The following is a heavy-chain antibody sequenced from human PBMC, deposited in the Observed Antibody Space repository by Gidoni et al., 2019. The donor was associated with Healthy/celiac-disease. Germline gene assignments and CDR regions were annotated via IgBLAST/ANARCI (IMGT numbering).Heavy chain of an antibody. J-gene: IGHJ6*02. V-gene: IGHV1-8*01. CDR2: MNPNSGNT. D-gene: IGHD3-3*01. CDR3: ASRTAYDFWSGYYPYYYYGMDV. CDR1: GYTFTSYD. Sequence: QVQLVQSGAEVKKPGASVKVSCKASGYTFTSYDINWVRQATGQGLEWMGWMNPNSGNTGYAQKFQGRVTMTRNTSISTAYMELSSLRSEDTAVYYCASRTAYDFWSGYYPYYYYGMDVWGQGTTVTVSS.